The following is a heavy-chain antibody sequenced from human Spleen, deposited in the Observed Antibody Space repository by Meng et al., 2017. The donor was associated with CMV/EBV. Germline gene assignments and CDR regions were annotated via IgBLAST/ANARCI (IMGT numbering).Heavy chain of an antibody. J-gene: IGHJ3*02. V-gene: IGHV3-48*03. CDR3: ARDTPGSSGWYGSAFDI. D-gene: IGHD6-19*01. Sequence: GESLKISCAVSGFSFSGYEMNWVRQAPGKGLEWVSYISGSGGTIYYADSVKGRFTISRDNAKNSLYLQMISLGAEDTAVYYCARDTPGSSGWYGSAFDIWGQGTMVT. CDR1: GFSFSGYE. CDR2: ISGSGGTI.